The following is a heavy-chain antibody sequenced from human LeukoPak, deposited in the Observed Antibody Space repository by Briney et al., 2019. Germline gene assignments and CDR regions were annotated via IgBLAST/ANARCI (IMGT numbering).Heavy chain of an antibody. J-gene: IGHJ4*02. CDR1: GGSFSGYY. V-gene: IGHV4-34*01. CDR3: ARHKAGFFDY. D-gene: IGHD6-25*01. CDR2: INHTGRN. Sequence: SETLSLTCAVYGGSFSGYYWSWIRQPPGRGLEWIGEINHTGRNNYNPSLKSRVTISVDTSKNQFSLKLSSVTAADTAVYYCARHKAGFFDYWGQGTLVTVSS.